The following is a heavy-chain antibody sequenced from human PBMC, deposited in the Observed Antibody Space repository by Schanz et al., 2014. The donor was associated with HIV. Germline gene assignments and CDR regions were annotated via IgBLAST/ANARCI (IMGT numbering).Heavy chain of an antibody. CDR1: GVSFSSLW. CDR3: ARDTPLSSSSLDY. V-gene: IGHV3-7*01. J-gene: IGHJ4*02. CDR2: IKQDGSEK. Sequence: VQLVESGGGVVQPGRSLRLSCAASGVSFSSLWMNWVRQAPGKGLEWVTIIKQDGSEKLYVDSVKGRFTISRDNAKNTLYLQMNRLRAEDTAVYYCARDTPLSSSSLDYWGQGTLVTVSS. D-gene: IGHD6-6*01.